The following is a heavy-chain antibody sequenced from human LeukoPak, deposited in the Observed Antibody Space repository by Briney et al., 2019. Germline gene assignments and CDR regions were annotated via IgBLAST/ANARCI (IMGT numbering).Heavy chain of an antibody. D-gene: IGHD5-18*01. CDR1: GGSISSYY. CDR2: IYYSGST. Sequence: SETLSLTCTVSGGSISSYYWSWIRQPPGKGLEWIGYIYYSGSTYYNPSLKSRVTISVDTSKNQFSLKLNSVTAADSAVYYCARGNMWIQTPDDLERYNWFDPWGQGTLVTVSS. V-gene: IGHV4-59*08. CDR3: ARGNMWIQTPDDLERYNWFDP. J-gene: IGHJ5*02.